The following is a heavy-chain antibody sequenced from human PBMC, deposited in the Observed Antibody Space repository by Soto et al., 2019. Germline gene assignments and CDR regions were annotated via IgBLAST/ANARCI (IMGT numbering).Heavy chain of an antibody. CDR3: ASGGGYSPTVLGY. CDR2: IYYSGST. J-gene: IGHJ4*02. CDR1: GGSIISYY. Sequence: SETLSLTCTVSGGSIISYYWSWIRQPPGKGLEWIGYIYYSGSTYYNPSLKSRVTISVDTSKNQFSLKLSSVTAADTAVYYCASGGGYSPTVLGYWGQGTLVTVSS. D-gene: IGHD5-18*01. V-gene: IGHV4-59*12.